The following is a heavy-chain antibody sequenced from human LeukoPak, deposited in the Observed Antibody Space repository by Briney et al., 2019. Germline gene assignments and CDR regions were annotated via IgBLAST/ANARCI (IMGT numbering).Heavy chain of an antibody. CDR3: ARQVAAAGIDY. D-gene: IGHD6-13*01. Sequence: PGGSLRLYCAASGFTVSTNYMSWVRQAPGKGLEWVSVIYSGGSTYYADSVEGRFTISRDDSKNTLYLRMNSLRAEDTAVYYCARQVAAAGIDYWGQGTLVTVFS. J-gene: IGHJ4*02. CDR1: GFTVSTNY. CDR2: IYSGGST. V-gene: IGHV3-53*01.